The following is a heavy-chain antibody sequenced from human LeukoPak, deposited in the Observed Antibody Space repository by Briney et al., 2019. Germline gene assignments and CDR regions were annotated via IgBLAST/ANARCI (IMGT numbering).Heavy chain of an antibody. Sequence: GGSLRLSCAASGFTFSYYWMIWVRQAPGKGLEWVGKIKQDGSEKRYADSVRGRFSISRDNAQTSLYLQMNSLRAEDTAVYYCARASDPWLQLTWGQGTLVTVSS. V-gene: IGHV3-7*05. CDR3: ARASDPWLQLT. CDR1: GFTFSYYW. D-gene: IGHD5-24*01. CDR2: IKQDGSEK. J-gene: IGHJ5*02.